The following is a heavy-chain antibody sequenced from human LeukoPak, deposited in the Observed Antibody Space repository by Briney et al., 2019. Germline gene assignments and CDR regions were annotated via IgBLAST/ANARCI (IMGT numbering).Heavy chain of an antibody. D-gene: IGHD5-24*01. CDR3: AKVFRDGYNYPFDY. Sequence: GRSLRLSCAASGFAFSNYAMHWVRQAPGKGLEWVSTIGSSGGSTYYADSVKGRLTISRDNSKNTLYLQMNSLRAEDTAVYYCAKVFRDGYNYPFDYWGQGTLVTVSS. CDR1: GFAFSNYA. J-gene: IGHJ4*02. V-gene: IGHV3-23*01. CDR2: IGSSGGST.